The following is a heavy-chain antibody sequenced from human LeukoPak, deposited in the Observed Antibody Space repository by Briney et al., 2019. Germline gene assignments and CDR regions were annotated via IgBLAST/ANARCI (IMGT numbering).Heavy chain of an antibody. V-gene: IGHV4-34*01. Sequence: SETLSLTCAVYGGSFSGYYWSWIRQPPGKGLEWIGEINHSGSTNYNPSLKSRVTISVDTSKNQFSLKLSSVTAADTAVYYCARRRYYDILTGYYREGPFFDYWGQGTLVTVSS. D-gene: IGHD3-9*01. CDR2: INHSGST. CDR1: GGSFSGYY. CDR3: ARRRYYDILTGYYREGPFFDY. J-gene: IGHJ4*02.